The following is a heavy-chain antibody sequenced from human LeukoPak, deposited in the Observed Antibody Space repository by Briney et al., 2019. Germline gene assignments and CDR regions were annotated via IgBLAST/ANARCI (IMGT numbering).Heavy chain of an antibody. J-gene: IGHJ4*02. CDR1: EFTFSSYS. CDR3: AILGYCSGGSCYSGDY. D-gene: IGHD2-15*01. Sequence: GGSLRLSCAASEFTFSSYSMNWVRQAPGKGLEWVSYISSSSNIMNYADSVKGRFTISRDNSKNTLYLQMNSLRAEDTAVYYCAILGYCSGGSCYSGDYWGQGTLVTVSS. CDR2: ISSSSNIM. V-gene: IGHV3-48*01.